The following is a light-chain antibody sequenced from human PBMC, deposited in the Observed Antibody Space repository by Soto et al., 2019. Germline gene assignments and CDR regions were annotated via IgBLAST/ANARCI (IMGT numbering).Light chain of an antibody. CDR1: QSVSSN. CDR2: GAS. V-gene: IGKV3-15*01. Sequence: EIVMTQSPATLSVSPGERATLSCRASQSVSSNLAWYQQKPGQAPRLLIYGASTRATGIPARFSGSGSGTESPLTISRLQSEDFAVYYCQQYNNWPTFGPGTKVDIK. CDR3: QQYNNWPT. J-gene: IGKJ3*01.